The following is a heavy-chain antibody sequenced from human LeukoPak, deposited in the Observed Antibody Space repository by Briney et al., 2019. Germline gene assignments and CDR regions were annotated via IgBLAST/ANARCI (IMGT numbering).Heavy chain of an antibody. Sequence: KPSETLSLTCAVYGGSFSGYYWSWIRQPPGKGLEWIGEINHSGSTNYNPSLKSRVTISVDTSKNQFSLKLSSVTAADTAVYYCARGLYLLRSFWAVTTSKGWFDPWGQGTLVAVSS. CDR2: INHSGST. CDR3: ARGLYLLRSFWAVTTSKGWFDP. J-gene: IGHJ5*02. V-gene: IGHV4-34*01. D-gene: IGHD4-17*01. CDR1: GGSFSGYY.